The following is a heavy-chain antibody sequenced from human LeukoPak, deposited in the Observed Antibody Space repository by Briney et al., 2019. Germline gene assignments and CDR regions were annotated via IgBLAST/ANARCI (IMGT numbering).Heavy chain of an antibody. CDR3: ARVVAEGDAFDI. D-gene: IGHD2-15*01. Sequence: ASVTVSCKASGYTFTSYGIDLVRQAPGQGLEGMGWMNTNSGNTGYAQKFQGRVTMTRNTSISTAYMELSSLRSEDTAVYYCARVVAEGDAFDIWGQGTMVTVSS. CDR1: GYTFTSYG. V-gene: IGHV1-8*01. J-gene: IGHJ3*02. CDR2: MNTNSGNT.